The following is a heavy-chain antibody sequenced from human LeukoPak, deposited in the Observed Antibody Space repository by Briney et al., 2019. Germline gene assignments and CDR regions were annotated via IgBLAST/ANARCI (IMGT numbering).Heavy chain of an antibody. V-gene: IGHV1-2*02. CDR3: ARLAAVPG. J-gene: IGHJ1*01. D-gene: IGHD6-19*01. CDR1: EYTFTGYY. CDR2: IHPASGGT. Sequence: ASVKVSCKASEYTFTGYYLHWVRQAPGQGLEWMGWIHPASGGTNYAQKFQGRVTMTRDTSVSTAYMELSSLRSDDTAVYYCARLAAVPGWGQGTLVIVSS.